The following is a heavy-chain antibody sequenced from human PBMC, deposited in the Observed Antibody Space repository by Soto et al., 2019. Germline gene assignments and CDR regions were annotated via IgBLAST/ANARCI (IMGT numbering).Heavy chain of an antibody. Sequence: GGSLRLSCAASGFTFSSYAMSRVRQAPGKGLEWVSAISGSGGSTYYADSVKGRFTISRDNSKNTLYLQMNSLRAEDTAVYYCAKEYYDILTGYYTPGDVWGQGTTVTVSS. D-gene: IGHD3-9*01. CDR3: AKEYYDILTGYYTPGDV. CDR2: ISGSGGST. CDR1: GFTFSSYA. V-gene: IGHV3-23*01. J-gene: IGHJ6*02.